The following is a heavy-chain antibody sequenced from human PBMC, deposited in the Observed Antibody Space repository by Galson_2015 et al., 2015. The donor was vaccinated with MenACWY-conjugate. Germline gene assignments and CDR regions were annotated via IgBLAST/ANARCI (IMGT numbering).Heavy chain of an antibody. Sequence: SLRLSCAASGFPFYSYWMTWVRQAPGKGLEWVANVKTDGSEQYYVDSVRGRFTISRDTAKNSLFLQMNSLRPEDTAVYYCVRPNMTFVAVRSLDNWGQGTVVTVSS. CDR1: GFPFYSYW. CDR3: VRPNMTFVAVRSLDN. J-gene: IGHJ4*02. CDR2: VKTDGSEQ. V-gene: IGHV3-7*01. D-gene: IGHD3-3*02.